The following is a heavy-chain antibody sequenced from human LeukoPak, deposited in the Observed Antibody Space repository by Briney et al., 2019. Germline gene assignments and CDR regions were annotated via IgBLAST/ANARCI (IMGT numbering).Heavy chain of an antibody. CDR2: IYYSGTT. Sequence: SETLSLTCTVSGGSISSYYWSWIRQPPGKGLEWIGYIYYSGTTTYNPSLKSRVTISIDTSKNQFSLQLTSVTAADTAVDYCARVTLYFDFSTGNHYYFDSWGQGTLVIVSS. CDR1: GGSISSYY. J-gene: IGHJ4*02. D-gene: IGHD3-3*01. CDR3: ARVTLYFDFSTGNHYYFDS. V-gene: IGHV4-59*08.